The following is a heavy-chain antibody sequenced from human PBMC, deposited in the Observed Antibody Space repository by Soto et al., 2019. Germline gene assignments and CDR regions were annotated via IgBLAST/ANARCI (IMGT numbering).Heavy chain of an antibody. V-gene: IGHV4-59*01. CDR3: ARDVAHYYYYYMDV. CDR1: GGSISSYY. D-gene: IGHD2-15*01. Sequence: QVQLQESGPGLVKPSETLSLTCTVSGGSISSYYWSWIRQPPGKGLEWIGYIYYSGSTNYTPSLKSRVTIAVDTSKNQFPLKLSSVTAADTAVYYCARDVAHYYYYYMDVWGKGTTVTVSS. CDR2: IYYSGST. J-gene: IGHJ6*03.